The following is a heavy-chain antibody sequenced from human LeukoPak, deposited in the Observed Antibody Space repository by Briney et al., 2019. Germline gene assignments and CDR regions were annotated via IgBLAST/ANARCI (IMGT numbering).Heavy chain of an antibody. CDR1: GGSISSSSYY. D-gene: IGHD3-3*01. Sequence: SSETLSLTCTVSGGSISSSSYYWGWIRQPPGKGLEWIGSIYYSGSTYYNPSLKSRVTISVDTSKNQFSLKLSSVTAADTAVYYCARVSGNDFWSGYYTRYYYYYMDVWGKGTTVTVSS. J-gene: IGHJ6*03. CDR3: ARVSGNDFWSGYYTRYYYYYMDV. V-gene: IGHV4-39*07. CDR2: IYYSGST.